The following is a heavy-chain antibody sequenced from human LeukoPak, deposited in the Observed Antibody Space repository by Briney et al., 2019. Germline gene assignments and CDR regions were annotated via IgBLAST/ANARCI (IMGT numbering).Heavy chain of an antibody. CDR1: GGSFSGYY. V-gene: IGHV4-34*01. CDR3: ARYGGITYYFDY. CDR2: INHSGST. J-gene: IGHJ4*02. Sequence: RASETLSLTCAVYGGSFSGYYWSWIRQPPGKGLEWIGEINHSGSTNYNPSLKSRVTISVDTSKNQFSLKLSSVTAADTAVYYCARYGGITYYFDYWGQGTLVTVSS. D-gene: IGHD4-23*01.